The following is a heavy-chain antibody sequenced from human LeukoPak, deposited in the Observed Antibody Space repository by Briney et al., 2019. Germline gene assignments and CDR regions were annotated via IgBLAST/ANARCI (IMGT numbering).Heavy chain of an antibody. V-gene: IGHV4-30-4*07. CDR2: IYYSGST. CDR3: ARISLTGYAPISGYFDY. D-gene: IGHD3-9*01. CDR1: GGSISSGGYP. Sequence: SETLSLTCAVSGGSISSGGYPWSWIRQPPGKGLEWIGYIYYSGSTYYNPSLKSRVTISINTSKNQFSLKLNSVAAADTAVYYCARISLTGYAPISGYFDYWGQGTLVTVSS. J-gene: IGHJ4*02.